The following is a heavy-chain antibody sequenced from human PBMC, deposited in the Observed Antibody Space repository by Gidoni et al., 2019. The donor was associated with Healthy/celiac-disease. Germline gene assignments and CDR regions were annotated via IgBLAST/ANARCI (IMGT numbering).Heavy chain of an antibody. CDR1: WFSLSTSGVA. D-gene: IGHD1-7*01. Sequence: QITLKESGPTLVKPTQTRTLTCPFSWFSLSTSGVAVGWIRQPPGKALELLALIYWDDDKRYSPALKSRLTITKDISKNQVVLTMTNMDPVDTATYYCAHLSPELRETYYYYYDMDVWGKGTTVTVSS. J-gene: IGHJ6*03. CDR3: AHLSPELRETYYYYYDMDV. V-gene: IGHV2-5*02. CDR2: IYWDDDK.